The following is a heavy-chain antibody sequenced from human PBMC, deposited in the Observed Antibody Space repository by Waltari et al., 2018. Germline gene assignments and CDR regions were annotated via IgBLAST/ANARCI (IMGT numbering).Heavy chain of an antibody. D-gene: IGHD3-3*01. CDR1: GGTFSSYA. CDR3: ARVTLGYDFWSGYPNWFDP. J-gene: IGHJ5*02. Sequence: QVQLVQSGAEVKKPGSSVKVSCKASGGTFSSYAISWVRQAPGQGLEWMGRIIPIFGTANYAQKFQGRVTITADKSTSTAYMELSSLRSEDTAVYYCARVTLGYDFWSGYPNWFDPWGQGTLVTVSS. CDR2: IIPIFGTA. V-gene: IGHV1-69*13.